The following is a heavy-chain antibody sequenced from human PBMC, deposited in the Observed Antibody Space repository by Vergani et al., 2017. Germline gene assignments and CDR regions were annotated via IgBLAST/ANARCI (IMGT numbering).Heavy chain of an antibody. CDR1: GFTFSSYG. CDR3: AKDLYEGYCSSTSCYNYYYGMDV. Sequence: QVQLVESGGGVVQPGRSLRLSCAASGFTFSSYGMHWVRQAPGKGLEWVAVISYDGSNKYYADSVKGRFTISRDNSKNTLYLQMNILRAEDTAVYYCAKDLYEGYCSSTSCYNYYYGMDVWGQGP. V-gene: IGHV3-30*18. J-gene: IGHJ6*02. D-gene: IGHD2-2*02. CDR2: ISYDGSNK.